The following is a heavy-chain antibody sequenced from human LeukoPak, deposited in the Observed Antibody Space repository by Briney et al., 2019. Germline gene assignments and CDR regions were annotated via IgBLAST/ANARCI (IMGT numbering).Heavy chain of an antibody. Sequence: SETLSLTCTVSGGSISSYYWSWIRQPPGKGLEWIGYIYYSGSTNYNPSLKSRVTTSVDTSKNQFSLKLSSVTAADTAVYYCAREPAYSSGWYGDDAFDIWGQGTMVTVSS. J-gene: IGHJ3*02. CDR1: GGSISSYY. CDR3: AREPAYSSGWYGDDAFDI. CDR2: IYYSGST. V-gene: IGHV4-59*01. D-gene: IGHD6-19*01.